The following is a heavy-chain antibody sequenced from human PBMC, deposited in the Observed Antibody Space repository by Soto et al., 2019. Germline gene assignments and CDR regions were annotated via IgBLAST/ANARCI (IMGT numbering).Heavy chain of an antibody. CDR1: GGSFSAYY. CDR3: ARTNRRRVLFDYYYYGMDV. J-gene: IGHJ6*02. V-gene: IGHV4-34*01. D-gene: IGHD2-8*01. CDR2: IDHSGST. Sequence: PSETLSLTCAVYGGSFSAYYWAWIRQSPGKGLEWIGEIDHSGSTNFNPSLKSRVIISVDTSKNQFSLKLTSVTAADTAVYYCARTNRRRVLFDYYYYGMDVWGQGATVTVS.